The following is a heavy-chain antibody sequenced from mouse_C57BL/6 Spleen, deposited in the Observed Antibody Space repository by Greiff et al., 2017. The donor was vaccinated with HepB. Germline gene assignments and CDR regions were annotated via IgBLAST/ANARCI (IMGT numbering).Heavy chain of an antibody. CDR1: GYTFTSYW. D-gene: IGHD1-1*01. Sequence: VQLQQPGAELVKPGASVKLSCKASGYTFTSYWMQWVKQRPGQGLEWIGEIDPSDSYTNYNQKFKGKATLTVDTSSSTAYMQLSSLTSEDSAVYYCARRLTTVDYFDYWGQGTTLTVSS. CDR3: ARRLTTVDYFDY. J-gene: IGHJ2*01. V-gene: IGHV1-50*01. CDR2: IDPSDSYT.